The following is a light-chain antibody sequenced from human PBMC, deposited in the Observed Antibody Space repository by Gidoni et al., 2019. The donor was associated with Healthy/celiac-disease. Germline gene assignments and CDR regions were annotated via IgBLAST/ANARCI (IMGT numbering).Light chain of an antibody. CDR1: SSNIGAGYG. CDR2: GNS. Sequence: QSVLTQPPSVSGAPGQRVTISCTGSSSNIGAGYGVHWYQQLPGTAPKLLIYGNSNRPSGVPDRFSGSKSGTSAALAITGRQAEDEADYYCQAYDSSLSAVVFGGGTKLTVL. V-gene: IGLV1-40*01. J-gene: IGLJ2*01. CDR3: QAYDSSLSAVV.